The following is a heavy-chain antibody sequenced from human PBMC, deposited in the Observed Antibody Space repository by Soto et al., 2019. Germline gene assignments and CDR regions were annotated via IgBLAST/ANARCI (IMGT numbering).Heavy chain of an antibody. CDR3: ARGPLVVLNYFES. CDR1: GGTFRNYP. V-gene: IGHV1-69*02. CDR2: IFPLTDIP. J-gene: IGHJ4*02. Sequence: QVQLVQSGTEVKKPGSSVKVSCKASGGTFRNYPINWVRQAPGQGLEWMGSIFPLTDIPDYAQNFQARLTISPDKSTSTAYRELSSLTSDDTAMYFCARGPLVVLNYFESWGQGTLVTVSS.